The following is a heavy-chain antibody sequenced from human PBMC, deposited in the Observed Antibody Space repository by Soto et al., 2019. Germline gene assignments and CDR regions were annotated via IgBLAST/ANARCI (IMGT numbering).Heavy chain of an antibody. V-gene: IGHV4-39*07. Sequence: PSETLSLTCTVSGGSISSSSYYWGWIRQPPGKGLEWIGSIYYSGSTYYNPSLKSRVTISVDTSKNQFSLKLSSVTAADTAVYYCARVEATVTSYYFDYWGQGTLVTVSS. D-gene: IGHD4-4*01. J-gene: IGHJ4*02. CDR2: IYYSGST. CDR3: ARVEATVTSYYFDY. CDR1: GGSISSSSYY.